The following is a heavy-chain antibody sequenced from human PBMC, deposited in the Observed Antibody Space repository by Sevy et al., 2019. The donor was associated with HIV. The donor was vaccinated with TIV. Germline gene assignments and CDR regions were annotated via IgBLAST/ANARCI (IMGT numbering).Heavy chain of an antibody. Sequence: SETLSLTYSVSGGSISSYYCSWIRQSPGKGLEWIGYVYYSGNTKYNPSLKSRVTISIDTSKNQFSLKLRSVTAADTAVYYCARDPIAVAPYFDNWGQGTLVTVSS. D-gene: IGHD6-19*01. CDR3: ARDPIAVAPYFDN. CDR2: VYYSGNT. V-gene: IGHV4-59*01. CDR1: GGSISSYY. J-gene: IGHJ4*02.